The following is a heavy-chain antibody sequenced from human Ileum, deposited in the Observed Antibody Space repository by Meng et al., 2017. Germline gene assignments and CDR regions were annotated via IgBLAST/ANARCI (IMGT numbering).Heavy chain of an antibody. CDR1: GGSVSRAGYQ. D-gene: IGHD1-26*01. CDR2: AST. V-gene: IGHV4-61*08. J-gene: IGHJ4*02. Sequence: VQLPVSGPGLVRPSETLSLICTVSGGSVSRAGYQWGWIRQPPGKGLEWIGYASTNYNPSLKSRVTISLDTSRNQFSLSLSSVTAADTAVYYCARDHMGSLDYWGQGILVTVSS. CDR3: ARDHMGSLDY.